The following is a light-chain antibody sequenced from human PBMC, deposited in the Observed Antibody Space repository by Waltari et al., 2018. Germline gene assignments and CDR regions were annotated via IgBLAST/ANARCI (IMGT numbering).Light chain of an antibody. V-gene: IGKV3-11*01. CDR2: DSS. CDR1: QSIDSF. J-gene: IGKJ4*01. Sequence: EIVLTQSPGTLSLSPGDRATLSCKASQSIDSFLAWYQQKPGQAPRLLIYDSSNRATGIPARFKGSGSGTEFSLTISSLEPEDFAVYYCQQRTNWPLTFGGGTKVEI. CDR3: QQRTNWPLT.